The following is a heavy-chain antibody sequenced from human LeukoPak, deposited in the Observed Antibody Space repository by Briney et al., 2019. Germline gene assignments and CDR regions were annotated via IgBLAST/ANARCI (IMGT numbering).Heavy chain of an antibody. J-gene: IGHJ4*02. CDR1: GAAKSRDD. CDR2: IYYSGST. CDR3: ARDGGSGGSFVWDY. Sequence: SETLSLTCTGSGAAKSRDDWRWGRQPPGKGLEWIGYIYYSGSTNYNPSLKSRVTISVDTSKNQFSLKLSSVTAADTAVYYCARDGGSGGSFVWDYLGQGTLVTVSS. V-gene: IGHV4-59*01. D-gene: IGHD3-10*01.